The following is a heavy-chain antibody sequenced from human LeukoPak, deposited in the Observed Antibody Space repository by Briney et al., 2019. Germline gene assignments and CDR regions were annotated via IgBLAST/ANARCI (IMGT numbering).Heavy chain of an antibody. CDR2: ISSNGGST. CDR1: GFTFSSYA. V-gene: IGHV3-64*01. J-gene: IGHJ3*02. Sequence: GGSLRLSCAACGFTFSSYAMHWVRQAPGKGLEYVSAISSNGGSTYYANSVKGRFTISRDNSKNTLYLQMGSLRAEDMAVYYCAREGLLGAFDIWGQGTMVTVSS. D-gene: IGHD2-15*01. CDR3: AREGLLGAFDI.